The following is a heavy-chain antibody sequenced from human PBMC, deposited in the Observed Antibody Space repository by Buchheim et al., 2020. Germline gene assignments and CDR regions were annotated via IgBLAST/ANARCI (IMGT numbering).Heavy chain of an antibody. CDR1: GFTFSNYW. CDR2: IRSDGTYT. CDR3: AREYCSSTSCYRDAFDI. V-gene: IGHV3-74*01. Sequence: EVQLVESGGGLVQPGGSLRLSCVASGFTFSNYWMHWVRQAPGKGLVWVSRIRSDGTYTSYADSVKGRFIISRDNAKNTLYLQMNSLRAEDTAVYYCAREYCSSTSCYRDAFDIWGQGT. D-gene: IGHD2-2*01. J-gene: IGHJ3*02.